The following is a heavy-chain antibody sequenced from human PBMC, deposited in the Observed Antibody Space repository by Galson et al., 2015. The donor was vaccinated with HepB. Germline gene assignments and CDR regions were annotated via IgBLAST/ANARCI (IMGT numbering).Heavy chain of an antibody. Sequence: CAISGDSVSNNGAAWNWIRQSPSSGLEWLGMTYHRSKWYNDYAVSVKSRITINPDTSKNQFSLQPNSVTPEDTAVYYCAREAYYFDYWGQGTLVTVSS. V-gene: IGHV6-1*01. CDR3: AREAYYFDY. J-gene: IGHJ4*02. CDR2: TYHRSKWYN. CDR1: GDSVSNNGAA.